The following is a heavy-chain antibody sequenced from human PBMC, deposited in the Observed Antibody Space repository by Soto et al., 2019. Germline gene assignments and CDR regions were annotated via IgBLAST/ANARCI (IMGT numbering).Heavy chain of an antibody. CDR2: ISRSGTT. CDR3: TTSLWFGTQVEL. D-gene: IGHD3-10*01. J-gene: IGHJ5*02. V-gene: IGHV4-34*01. Sequence: QVQLQQWGAGLLKPSETLSLSCAVYGGYFNDNYYTWFRQPPGKGLEWIGAISRSGTTKYIPALQRRSSILVVTSKTHVSVKVTSVTAADTAVYYCTTSLWFGTQVELWGQGALVTVSS. CDR1: GGYFNDNY.